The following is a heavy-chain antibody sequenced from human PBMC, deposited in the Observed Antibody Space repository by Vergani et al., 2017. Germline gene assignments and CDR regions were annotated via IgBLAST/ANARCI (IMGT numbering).Heavy chain of an antibody. V-gene: IGHV5-51*01. Sequence: EVQLVQSGAEVKKPGESLTISCKRSGYSFTSYWIGWVRQVPGKGLEWMGIIYPGDSDTRYSPSFQGQVTISADKSISTAYLQWSSLKASDTAMYYCARRGSGVVIDLPPDYWGQGTLVTVSS. CDR2: IYPGDSDT. CDR1: GYSFTSYW. CDR3: ARRGSGVVIDLPPDY. J-gene: IGHJ4*02. D-gene: IGHD3-3*01.